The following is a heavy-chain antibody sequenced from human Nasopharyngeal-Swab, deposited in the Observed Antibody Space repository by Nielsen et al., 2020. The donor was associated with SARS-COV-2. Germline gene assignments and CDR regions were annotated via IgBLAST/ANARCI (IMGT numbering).Heavy chain of an antibody. Sequence: PGKGLEWVAVIWYDGSNKYYADSVKDRFTISRDNSKNTLYLQMNSLRAEDTAVYYCARDPDDILTGYYFDYWGQGTLVTVSS. CDR2: IWYDGSNK. CDR3: ARDPDDILTGYYFDY. V-gene: IGHV3-33*01. J-gene: IGHJ4*02. D-gene: IGHD3-9*01.